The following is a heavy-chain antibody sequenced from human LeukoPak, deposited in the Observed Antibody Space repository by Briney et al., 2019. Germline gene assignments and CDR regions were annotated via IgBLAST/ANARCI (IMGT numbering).Heavy chain of an antibody. CDR3: ARLLGGDIVVVPAAIGPYYFDY. D-gene: IGHD2-2*01. CDR2: ISSSCGST. J-gene: IGHJ4*02. CDR1: GFTFSSYA. V-gene: IGHV3-23*01. Sequence: GGSLRLTCAASGFTFSSYAMSWVRQAPGTGLEWVSAISSSCGSTYYADSVKGRFTITRDNSKNTLYLQMNSLRAEDTAVYYCARLLGGDIVVVPAAIGPYYFDYWGQGTLVTVSS.